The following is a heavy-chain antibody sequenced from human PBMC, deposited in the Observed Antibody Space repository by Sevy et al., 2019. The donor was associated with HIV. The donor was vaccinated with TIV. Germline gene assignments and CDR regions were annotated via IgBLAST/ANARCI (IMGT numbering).Heavy chain of an antibody. CDR2: ISNSGTNI. J-gene: IGHJ4*02. V-gene: IGHV3-48*03. D-gene: IGHD6-13*01. Sequence: GGSLRLSCAASGFRFSSYEMNWVRQAPGKGLEWVASISNSGTNIYYSDSVRGRFTISRDTAKNSLYLQMNSLRAEDTAVYYCARDLPRSATKLAHFDYWGQGTLVTVSS. CDR1: GFRFSSYE. CDR3: ARDLPRSATKLAHFDY.